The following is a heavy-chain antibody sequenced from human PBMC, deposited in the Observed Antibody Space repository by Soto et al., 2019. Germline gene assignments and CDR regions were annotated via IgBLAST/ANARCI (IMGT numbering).Heavy chain of an antibody. CDR1: GYTFTSYA. D-gene: IGHD3-22*01. CDR2: INAGNGNT. Sequence: EASVKVSCKASGYTFTSYAMHWVRQAPGQRLEWMGWINAGNGNTKYSQKFQGRVTITRDTSASTAYMELSSLRSEDTAVYYCARAGFGYDSSGYFGYWGQGTLVTVSS. V-gene: IGHV1-3*01. CDR3: ARAGFGYDSSGYFGY. J-gene: IGHJ4*02.